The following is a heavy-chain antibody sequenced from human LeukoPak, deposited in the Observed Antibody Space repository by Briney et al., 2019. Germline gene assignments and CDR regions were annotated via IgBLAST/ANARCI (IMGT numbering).Heavy chain of an antibody. CDR3: ARVPYHDSSAYLPYEY. CDR1: GFTFSRYT. J-gene: IGHJ4*02. CDR2: LSYAGID. Sequence: GGSLRLSCAASGFTFSRYTIHWVRQAPGKGLEWVAVLSYAGIDNYADSVKGRFTISRDNSKNTLYLQMTSLRPEDTAVYYCARVPYHDSSAYLPYEYWGQGTLVTVSS. D-gene: IGHD3-22*01. V-gene: IGHV3-30*04.